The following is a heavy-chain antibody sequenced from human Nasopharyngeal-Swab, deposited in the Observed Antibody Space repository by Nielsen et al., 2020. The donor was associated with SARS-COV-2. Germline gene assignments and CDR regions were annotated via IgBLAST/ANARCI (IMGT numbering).Heavy chain of an antibody. D-gene: IGHD3-22*01. CDR2: IYYSGST. Sequence: SETLSLTCTVSGGSISSSSYYWGWIRQPPGKGLEWIGSIYYSGSTYYNPSLKSRVTISVDTSKNQFSLKLSSVTAADTAVYYRAKNYYDSSGYRNWFDPWGQGTLVTVSS. J-gene: IGHJ5*02. V-gene: IGHV4-39*07. CDR1: GGSISSSSYY. CDR3: AKNYYDSSGYRNWFDP.